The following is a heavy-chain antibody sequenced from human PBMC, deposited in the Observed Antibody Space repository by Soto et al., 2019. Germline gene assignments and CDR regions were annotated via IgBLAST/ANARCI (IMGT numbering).Heavy chain of an antibody. J-gene: IGHJ4*02. V-gene: IGHV3-23*01. D-gene: IGHD1-26*01. CDR3: GAEGSAIVDY. Sequence: GGSLRLSCVVSGFTVSSTNYMSWVRQAPEKGLVWVSTIRAGSGSTYYADSVKGRFTVSRDISKNTLYLQMNSLRAEDTAVYYCGAEGSAIVDYWGQGTRVTVSS. CDR1: GFTVSSTNY. CDR2: IRAGSGST.